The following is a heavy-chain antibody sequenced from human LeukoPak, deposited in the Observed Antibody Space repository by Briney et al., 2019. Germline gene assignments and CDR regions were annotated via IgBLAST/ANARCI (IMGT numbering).Heavy chain of an antibody. CDR1: GGSISSGGYS. CDR3: ARLSTVTTSFDY. Sequence: SETLSLTCAVSGGSISSGGYSWSWIRQPPGKGLEWIGYIYYSGTTHYNPSLKSRVTMSVDTSKNQFSLKLSSVTAADTAVYYCARLSTVTTSFDYWGQGTLVTVSS. J-gene: IGHJ4*02. V-gene: IGHV4-30-4*07. D-gene: IGHD4-17*01. CDR2: IYYSGTT.